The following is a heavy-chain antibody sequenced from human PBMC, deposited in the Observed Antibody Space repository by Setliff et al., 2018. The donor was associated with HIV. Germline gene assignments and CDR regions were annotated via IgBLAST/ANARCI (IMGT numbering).Heavy chain of an antibody. J-gene: IGHJ1*01. Sequence: SETLSLTCSVYGGSINSDNYYWGWIRQAPGKGLEWIGSIYYSGTTYYNPSLRGRVTISVDRSRNQFSLTLNSVTAADTATYYCASRGIVVVTMSMPDEFFVHWGHGTLVTVSS. CDR3: ASRGIVVVTMSMPDEFFVH. CDR1: GGSINSDNYY. CDR2: IYYSGTT. V-gene: IGHV4-39*01. D-gene: IGHD2-21*02.